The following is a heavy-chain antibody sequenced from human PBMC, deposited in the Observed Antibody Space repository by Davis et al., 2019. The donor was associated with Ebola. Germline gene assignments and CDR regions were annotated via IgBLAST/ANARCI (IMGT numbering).Heavy chain of an antibody. CDR3: ARGRRLDS. CDR2: ISSSSSYI. D-gene: IGHD6-6*01. V-gene: IGHV3-21*04. J-gene: IGHJ4*02. CDR1: GFTFSSYS. Sequence: GESLKISCAASGFTFSSYSMKWVRQAPGKGLEWVSSISSSSSYIYYADSVKGRFTISRDNAKNSLYLQMNSLRAEDTAVYYCARGRRLDSWGQGTLVTVSS.